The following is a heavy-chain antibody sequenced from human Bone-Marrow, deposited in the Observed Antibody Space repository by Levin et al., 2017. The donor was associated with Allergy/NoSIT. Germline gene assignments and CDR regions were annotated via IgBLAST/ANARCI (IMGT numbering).Heavy chain of an antibody. V-gene: IGHV3-30*18. CDR2: ISFDGSNK. CDR3: AKSEGTWYYMDV. D-gene: IGHD4/OR15-4a*01. Sequence: GESLKISCAASGFTFSNYGMHWVRQAPGKGLEWVAVISFDGSNKDYADSVKGRFTISRDNSKNTLYLQMNSLRVGDTAVYYCAKSEGTWYYMDVWGKGTTVTVSS. J-gene: IGHJ6*03. CDR1: GFTFSNYG.